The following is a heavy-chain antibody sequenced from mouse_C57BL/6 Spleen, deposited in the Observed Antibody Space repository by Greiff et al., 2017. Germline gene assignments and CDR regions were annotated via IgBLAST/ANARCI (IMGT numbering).Heavy chain of an antibody. D-gene: IGHD1-1*01. CDR3: ARYQITTVVEDYAMDY. V-gene: IGHV1-7*01. J-gene: IGHJ4*01. CDR1: GYTFTSYW. CDR2: INPSSGYT. Sequence: QVQLKESGAELAKPGASVKLSCKASGYTFTSYWMHWVKQRPGQGLEWIGYINPSSGYTKYNQKFKDKATLTADKSSSTAYMQLSSLTYEDSAVYYCARYQITTVVEDYAMDYWGQGTSVTVSS.